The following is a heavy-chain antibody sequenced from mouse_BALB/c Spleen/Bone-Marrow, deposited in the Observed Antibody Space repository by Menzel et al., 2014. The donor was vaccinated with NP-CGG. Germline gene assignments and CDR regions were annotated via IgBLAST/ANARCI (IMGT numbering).Heavy chain of an antibody. V-gene: IGHV1S81*02. CDR1: GYTFTSYW. Sequence: VQLQQSGTELVKPGASVKLSCKASGYTFTSYWIHWVKQRPGQGLEWIGEIHPSNGRTNYSEKFKTKATLTVDKSSTTAHTQLRSLTSEDSAVYYCARGTARAMMDYWGQGTSVTVSS. J-gene: IGHJ4*01. D-gene: IGHD3-2*01. CDR3: ARGTARAMMDY. CDR2: IHPSNGRT.